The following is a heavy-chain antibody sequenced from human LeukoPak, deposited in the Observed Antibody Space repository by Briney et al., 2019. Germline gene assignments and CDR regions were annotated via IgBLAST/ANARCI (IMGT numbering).Heavy chain of an antibody. CDR3: VKGSLYCGGDCDFDY. J-gene: IGHJ4*02. D-gene: IGHD2-21*02. Sequence: GGSLRVSCSASGFTFSSYAMHWVRQAPGKGLEYVSAISSNGGSTYYADSVKGRFTISRDNSKNTLYLQMSSLRAEDTAVYYCVKGSLYCGGDCDFDYCGQGNLVTVSS. CDR2: ISSNGGST. V-gene: IGHV3-64D*09. CDR1: GFTFSSYA.